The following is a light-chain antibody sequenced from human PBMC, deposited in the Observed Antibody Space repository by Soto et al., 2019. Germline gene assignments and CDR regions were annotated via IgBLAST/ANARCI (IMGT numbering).Light chain of an antibody. CDR3: QHYDSYPWT. J-gene: IGKJ1*01. CDR1: QSFSSW. CDR2: DAS. Sequence: DIQMTQSPTTLSASVGDRVTITCRASQSFSSWLAWYQHKPGKAPRLLIYDASSLQSGVPSRFSGSGSGTEFTLTISSLQPDDFATYYCQHYDSYPWTFGQGTKVEIK. V-gene: IGKV1-5*01.